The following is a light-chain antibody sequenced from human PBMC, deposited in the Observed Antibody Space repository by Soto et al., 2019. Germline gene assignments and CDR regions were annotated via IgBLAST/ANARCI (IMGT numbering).Light chain of an antibody. V-gene: IGKV3-11*01. J-gene: IGKJ1*01. CDR1: QSVGTY. CDR2: DAS. Sequence: EIVLTQSPATLSLPPGERATLSCMASQSVGTYLAWYQHKPGQAPRLLIYDASNRATGIPARFSGGGSGTDFTLTISSLEPEDFAVYYCQGRSNWAWTFGQGTKVEIK. CDR3: QGRSNWAWT.